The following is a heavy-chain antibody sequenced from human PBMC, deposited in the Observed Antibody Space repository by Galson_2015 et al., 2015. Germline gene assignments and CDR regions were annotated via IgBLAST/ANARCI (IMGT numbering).Heavy chain of an antibody. CDR2: IYTSGST. D-gene: IGHD1-14*01. CDR3: ARGRITGTTYYFDY. CDR1: GGSISSGSYY. Sequence: TLSLTCTVSGGSISSGSYYWSWIRQPAGKGLEWIGRIYTSGSTNYNPSLKSRVTISVDTSKNQFSLKLSSVTTADTAVYYCARGRITGTTYYFDYWGQGTLVTVSS. V-gene: IGHV4-61*02. J-gene: IGHJ4*02.